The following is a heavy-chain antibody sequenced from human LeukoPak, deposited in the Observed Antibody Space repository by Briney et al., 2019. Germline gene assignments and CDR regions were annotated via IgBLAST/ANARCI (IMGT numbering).Heavy chain of an antibody. D-gene: IGHD4-17*01. CDR2: IYYSGST. CDR1: GGSISSSSYY. J-gene: IGHJ4*02. Sequence: PSETLSLTCTVSGGSISSSSYYWSWSRQPPGKGLEWIGSIYYSGSTYYNPSLKSRVTISVDTSKNQFSLKLSSVTAADTAVYYCARLGHSYGDLDYWGQGTLVTVSS. V-gene: IGHV4-39*01. CDR3: ARLGHSYGDLDY.